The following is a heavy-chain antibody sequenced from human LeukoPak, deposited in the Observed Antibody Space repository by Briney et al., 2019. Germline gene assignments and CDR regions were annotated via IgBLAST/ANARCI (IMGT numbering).Heavy chain of an antibody. CDR3: ARVGLRQLVRTIDAFDI. Sequence: SETLSLTCTVSGGSISSYYWSWIRQPPGKGLEWIGYIYYSGSTNYNPSHKSRVTISVDTSKNQFSLKLSSVTAADTAVYYCARVGLRQLVRTIDAFDIWGQGTMVTVSS. J-gene: IGHJ3*02. CDR1: GGSISSYY. V-gene: IGHV4-59*01. CDR2: IYYSGST. D-gene: IGHD6-6*01.